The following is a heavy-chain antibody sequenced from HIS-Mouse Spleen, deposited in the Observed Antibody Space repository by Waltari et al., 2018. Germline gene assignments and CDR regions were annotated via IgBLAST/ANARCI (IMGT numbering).Heavy chain of an antibody. Sequence: QVQLQQWGAGLLTPSETLSLTCAVYGGSFSGDSWCWIRQPPGKGLGWIGEINHSGSTNYNPYLKSRVTISVDTSKNQFSLKLSSVTAADTAVYYCARTKFGDYWGQGTLVTVSS. CDR3: ARTKFGDY. V-gene: IGHV4-34*01. D-gene: IGHD3-10*01. CDR1: GGSFSGDS. CDR2: INHSGST. J-gene: IGHJ4*02.